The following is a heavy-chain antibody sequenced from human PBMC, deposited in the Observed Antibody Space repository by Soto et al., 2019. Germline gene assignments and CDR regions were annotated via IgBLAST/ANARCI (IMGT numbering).Heavy chain of an antibody. CDR1: GYTFTGYY. D-gene: IGHD3-16*01. Sequence: ASVKVSCKASGYTFTGYYMHWVRQAPGQGLEWMGWINPNSGGTNYAQKFQGWGTMTRDTSISTAYMELSRLRSDDPAVYYCARANIMITFGPDNKYVALALSGPGTTVHASS. CDR3: ARANIMITFGPDNKYVALAL. V-gene: IGHV1-2*04. J-gene: IGHJ3*01. CDR2: INPNSGGT.